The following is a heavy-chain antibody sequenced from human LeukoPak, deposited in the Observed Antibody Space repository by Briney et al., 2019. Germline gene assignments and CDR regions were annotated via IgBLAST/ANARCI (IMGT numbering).Heavy chain of an antibody. CDR3: AIPSWTTVTGVDY. D-gene: IGHD4-17*01. CDR1: GFTFSSYS. Sequence: GGSLRLSCAASGFTFSSYSMNWVRQAPGKGLEWVSSISSSSSYIYYADSVKGRFTISRDNAKNSLYLQMNSLRADDTAVYYCAIPSWTTVTGVDYWGQGTLVTVSS. J-gene: IGHJ4*02. CDR2: ISSSSSYI. V-gene: IGHV3-21*01.